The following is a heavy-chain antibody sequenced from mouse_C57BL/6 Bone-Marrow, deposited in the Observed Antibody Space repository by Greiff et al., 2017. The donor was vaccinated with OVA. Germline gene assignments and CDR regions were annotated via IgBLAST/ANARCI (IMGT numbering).Heavy chain of an antibody. CDR3: AGRADYDYDGFDD. D-gene: IGHD2-4*01. V-gene: IGHV1-81*01. J-gene: IGHJ2*01. Sequence: VKLMESGAELVRPGASVKLSCKASGYTFTSYGIRWVKQRTGQGLEWIGEIYPRSGNTYYNEKFKGKATLTADKSSSTANMESRSLTAEDSAVYFCAGRADYDYDGFDDWGQGTTLTVSS. CDR1: GYTFTSYG. CDR2: IYPRSGNT.